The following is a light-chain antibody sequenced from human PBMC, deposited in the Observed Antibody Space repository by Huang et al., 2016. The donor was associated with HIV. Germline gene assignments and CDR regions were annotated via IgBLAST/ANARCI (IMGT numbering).Light chain of an antibody. CDR3: QQRSIWPPLT. J-gene: IGKJ4*01. CDR2: DAS. V-gene: IGKV3-11*01. CDR1: QSVSIY. Sequence: EIVLTQSPGTLSLSPGERATLSCRASQSVSIYLAWYKPKPGQAPRLLIYDASNRAPGIPARFSGSGSGTDFTLTISSLEPEDFAVYYCQQRSIWPPLTFGGGTKVEIK.